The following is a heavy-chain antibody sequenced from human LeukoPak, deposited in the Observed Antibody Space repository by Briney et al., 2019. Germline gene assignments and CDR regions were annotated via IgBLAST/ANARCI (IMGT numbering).Heavy chain of an antibody. CDR2: IWYDGSKR. CDR1: GFTFSSYG. V-gene: IGHV3-33*01. Sequence: GGSLRLSCAASGFTFSSYGMHWLRQGPGKGLEWVAVIWYDGSKRFYADSVQGRFTISRDDSKNTLYLQMNSLRVEDAAVYYCARGVPAAIGYFQHWGQGTLVTVSS. D-gene: IGHD2-2*02. J-gene: IGHJ1*01. CDR3: ARGVPAAIGYFQH.